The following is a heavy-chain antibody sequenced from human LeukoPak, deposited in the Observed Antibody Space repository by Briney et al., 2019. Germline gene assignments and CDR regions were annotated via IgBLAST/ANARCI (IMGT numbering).Heavy chain of an antibody. J-gene: IGHJ4*02. CDR3: ASASLAVAGTGYFDY. CDR2: IYYSGST. CDR1: GGSISSYY. D-gene: IGHD6-19*01. V-gene: IGHV4-59*01. Sequence: PSETLSLTCTVSGGSISSYYWSWIRQPPGKGLEWIGYIYYSGSTNYNPSLKSRVTISVDTSKNQFSLKLGSVTAADTAVYYCASASLAVAGTGYFDYWGQGTLVTVSS.